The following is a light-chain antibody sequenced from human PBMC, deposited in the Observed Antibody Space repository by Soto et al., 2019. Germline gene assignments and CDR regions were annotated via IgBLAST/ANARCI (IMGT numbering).Light chain of an antibody. J-gene: IGKJ5*01. V-gene: IGKV3-15*01. Sequence: TQAPGTLSLSPLEGDKVFCRASQTVSGSYVAWYQQKPGQTPRLLIYGASTRVTGIPARFSGSGSGTEFTLTISSLQSEDFAVYYCQQYNKWPLFGQATRLEIK. CDR2: GAS. CDR1: QTVSGS. CDR3: QQYNKWPL.